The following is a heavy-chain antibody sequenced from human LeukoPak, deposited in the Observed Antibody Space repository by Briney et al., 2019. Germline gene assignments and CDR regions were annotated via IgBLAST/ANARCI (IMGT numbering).Heavy chain of an antibody. D-gene: IGHD2-21*02. J-gene: IGHJ4*02. CDR2: ISYDGSNK. CDR3: AKSDLAWDY. CDR1: GFTFSSYA. V-gene: IGHV3-30-3*01. Sequence: GRSLRLSCAASGFTFSSYAMHWVRQAPGKGLEWVAVISYDGSNKYYADSVKGRFTISRDNSKNTLYLQMNSLRAEDTAVYYCAKSDLAWDYWGQGTLVTVSS.